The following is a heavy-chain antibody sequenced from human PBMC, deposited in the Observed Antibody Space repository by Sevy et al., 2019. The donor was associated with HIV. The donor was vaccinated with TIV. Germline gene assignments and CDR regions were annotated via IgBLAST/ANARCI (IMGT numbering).Heavy chain of an antibody. Sequence: GGSLRLSCAASGFTFSSYAMHWVRQAPGKGLEWVAVISYDGSNKYYADSLKGRFTISRDNSKNTLYLQMNSLRAEDTAGYYWARDGPSSSSDYWGQGTLVTVSS. CDR3: ARDGPSSSSDY. V-gene: IGHV3-30-3*01. CDR1: GFTFSSYA. CDR2: ISYDGSNK. J-gene: IGHJ4*02. D-gene: IGHD6-6*01.